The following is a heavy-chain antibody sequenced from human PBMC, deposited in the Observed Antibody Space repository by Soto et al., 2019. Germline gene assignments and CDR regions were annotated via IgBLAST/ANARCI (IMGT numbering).Heavy chain of an antibody. Sequence: QVQLVESGGGVVQPGRSLRLSCAASGFTFSSYGMHWVRQAPGKGLEWVAVISYDGSNKYYADSVKGRFTISRDNSKNTVYLQMNSLRAEDTAVYYCAKDKRAVVVTAPFDYWGQGTLVTVSS. J-gene: IGHJ4*02. CDR1: GFTFSSYG. V-gene: IGHV3-30*18. CDR2: ISYDGSNK. CDR3: AKDKRAVVVTAPFDY. D-gene: IGHD2-21*02.